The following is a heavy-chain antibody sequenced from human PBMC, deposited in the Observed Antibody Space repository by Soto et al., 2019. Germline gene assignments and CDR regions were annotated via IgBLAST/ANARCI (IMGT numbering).Heavy chain of an antibody. V-gene: IGHV3-23*01. CDR3: AKKFYPQFES. CDR2: INTGGDKT. J-gene: IGHJ4*02. Sequence: ESGGGLVQPGGSLRLSCAASGFTFSNYAMGWVRQAPGKGLEWVSAINTGGDKTYYADSVKGRFTTSRDNSKNTLYLQMHSLIGEGTATYYCAKKFYPQFESWGQGTLLTVSS. CDR1: GFTFSNYA.